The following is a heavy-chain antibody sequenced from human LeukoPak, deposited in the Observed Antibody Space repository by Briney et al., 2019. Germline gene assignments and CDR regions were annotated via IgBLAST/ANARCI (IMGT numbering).Heavy chain of an antibody. CDR1: GFTFSGSA. CDR3: TRHEFWSGSYLLAFDI. J-gene: IGHJ3*02. Sequence: GGSLKLSCAASGFTFSGSAMHWVRQASGKGLEWVGRIRSKANSYATAYAASVKGRFTISRDDSKNTAYLQMNSLKTEDTAVYYCTRHEFWSGSYLLAFDIWGQGTMVTVSS. D-gene: IGHD1-26*01. CDR2: IRSKANSYAT. V-gene: IGHV3-73*01.